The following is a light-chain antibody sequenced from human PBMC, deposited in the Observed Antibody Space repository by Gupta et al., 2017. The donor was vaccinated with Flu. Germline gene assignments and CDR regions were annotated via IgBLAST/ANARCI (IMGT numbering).Light chain of an antibody. Sequence: ESVLTQSPGTLSLSPGERATLSCRASQSVSSNYLAWYQQKPGQAPRLLIYDTSTRATGVPDRFSGGGSGTDFTLTISRLEPEDFAVYYCQQEGHSPWTFGQGTKVEIK. J-gene: IGKJ1*01. CDR3: QQEGHSPWT. CDR2: DTS. CDR1: QSVSSNY. V-gene: IGKV3-20*01.